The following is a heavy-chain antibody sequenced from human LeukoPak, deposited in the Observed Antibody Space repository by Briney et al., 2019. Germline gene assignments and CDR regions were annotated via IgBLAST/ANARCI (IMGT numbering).Heavy chain of an antibody. CDR1: GGSISSYY. J-gene: IGHJ4*02. V-gene: IGHV4-59*08. CDR3: ARHSGYSSGWYVPSFDY. CDR2: IYYSGST. D-gene: IGHD6-19*01. Sequence: SETLSLTCTVSGGSISSYYWSWIRQPPGKGPEWIGYIYYSGSTNYNPSLKSRVTISVDTSKNQFSLKLSSVTAADTAVYYCARHSGYSSGWYVPSFDYWGQGTLVTVSS.